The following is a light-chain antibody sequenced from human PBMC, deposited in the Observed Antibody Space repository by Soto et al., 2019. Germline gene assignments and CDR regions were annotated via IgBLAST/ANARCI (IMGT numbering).Light chain of an antibody. CDR1: QSVGND. V-gene: IGKV3D-15*01. Sequence: EIVMTQSPATLSVSPGDRATLSCRASQSVGNDLAWYQQKPGQAPRLLIYDASTRATGIPARFSGSGSGTEFTLTISSLLSEDFAVYSCQQYNNWPLTFGGGTKVDI. CDR3: QQYNNWPLT. CDR2: DAS. J-gene: IGKJ4*01.